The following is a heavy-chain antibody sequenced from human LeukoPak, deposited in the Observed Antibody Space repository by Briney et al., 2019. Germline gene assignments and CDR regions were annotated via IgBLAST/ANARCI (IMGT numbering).Heavy chain of an antibody. V-gene: IGHV3-23*01. CDR3: AKLTPDLRERQLISTGWFDP. Sequence: GGSLRLSCAASGFTFSSYAMSWVRQAPGKGLEWVSAISGGGGSTYYADSVKGRFTISRDNSKNTLYLQMNSLRAEDTAVYYCAKLTPDLRERQLISTGWFDPWGQGTLVTVSS. CDR2: ISGGGGST. CDR1: GFTFSSYA. D-gene: IGHD6-13*01. J-gene: IGHJ5*02.